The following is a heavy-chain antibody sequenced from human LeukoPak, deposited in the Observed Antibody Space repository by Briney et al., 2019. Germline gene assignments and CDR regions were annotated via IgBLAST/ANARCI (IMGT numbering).Heavy chain of an antibody. CDR2: IKQHGSEK. CDR1: GFTFSSNW. V-gene: IGHV3-7*01. Sequence: PGGSLRLSCAASGFTFSSNWMSWVRQAPGKGLEWVANIKQHGSEKYYVDSVKGRFTISRDNAKNSLYLQMNSLRAEDTALYYCARDAGRREDIWGQGTMVTVSS. CDR3: ARDAGRREDI. D-gene: IGHD1-1*01. J-gene: IGHJ3*02.